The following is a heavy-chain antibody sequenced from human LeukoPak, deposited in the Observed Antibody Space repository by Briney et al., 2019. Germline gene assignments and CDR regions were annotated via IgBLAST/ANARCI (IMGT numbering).Heavy chain of an antibody. D-gene: IGHD2-2*01. CDR1: GGSFSSYY. V-gene: IGHV4-59*01. Sequence: SETLSLSCTVSGGSFSSYYWCWIRQPPGKGLEWIGYIYYNGSTNYNPSHKSRVTISVDTSKNQFSLKLSSVTAADTAVYYCARSRLYCSSTSCYPHFDYWGQGTLVTVSS. J-gene: IGHJ4*02. CDR2: IYYNGST. CDR3: ARSRLYCSSTSCYPHFDY.